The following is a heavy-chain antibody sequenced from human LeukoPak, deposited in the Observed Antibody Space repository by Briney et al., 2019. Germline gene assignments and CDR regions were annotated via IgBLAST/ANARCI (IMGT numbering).Heavy chain of an antibody. CDR2: ISSNGGST. CDR1: GFTFSSYA. D-gene: IGHD6-13*01. V-gene: IGHV3-64D*09. J-gene: IGHJ4*02. Sequence: PGGTLRLSCSASGFTFSSYAMHWVRQAPGKGLEYVSAISSNGGSTYYADSVKGRFTISRDNSKNTLYLQMSSLRAEDTAVYYCVNFRWSQQLVPDVVDYWGQGTLVTVSS. CDR3: VNFRWSQQLVPDVVDY.